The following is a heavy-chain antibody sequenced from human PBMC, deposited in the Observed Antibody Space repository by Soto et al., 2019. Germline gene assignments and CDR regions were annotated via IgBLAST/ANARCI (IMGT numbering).Heavy chain of an antibody. Sequence: QVHLVESGGGVVQPGRSLRLSCAASGFTFSGYAMHWVRQAPGKGLEWVAVISYDGSKTYHADSVKGRFTISRDNSKNTLYLQMNSLRAEDTAVYYCATENKNWELLYWGPGTLVTVSS. D-gene: IGHD1-26*01. CDR2: ISYDGSKT. J-gene: IGHJ4*02. V-gene: IGHV3-30-3*01. CDR3: ATENKNWELLY. CDR1: GFTFSGYA.